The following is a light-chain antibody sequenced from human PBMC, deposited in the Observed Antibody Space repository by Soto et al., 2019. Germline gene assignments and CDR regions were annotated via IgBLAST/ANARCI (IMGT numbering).Light chain of an antibody. CDR1: SSDVGSYNL. V-gene: IGLV2-14*02. CDR3: SSYTSSTTWV. J-gene: IGLJ3*02. Sequence: QSALTQPASVSGSPGQSITISCTGTSSDVGSYNLVSWYQQHPGKAPKLMIYEVSYRPSGVSDRFSGYRSGNTASLTISGLQAEDESDYYCSSYTSSTTWVFGGGTKLTVL. CDR2: EVS.